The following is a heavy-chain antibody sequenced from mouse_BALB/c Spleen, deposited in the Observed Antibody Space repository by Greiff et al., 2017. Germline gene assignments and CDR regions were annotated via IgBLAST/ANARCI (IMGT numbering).Heavy chain of an antibody. CDR1: GYTFTSYY. Sequence: QVQLQQSGAELVKPGASVKLSCKASGYTFTSYYMYWVKQRPGQGLEWIGGINPSNGGTNYNEKFKSKATLTVDKASSTAYMQLSSLTSEDTAVYYCTRGRGDYGSWFAYWGQGTLVTVSA. V-gene: IGHV1S81*02. CDR3: TRGRGDYGSWFAY. D-gene: IGHD1-2*01. J-gene: IGHJ3*01. CDR2: INPSNGGT.